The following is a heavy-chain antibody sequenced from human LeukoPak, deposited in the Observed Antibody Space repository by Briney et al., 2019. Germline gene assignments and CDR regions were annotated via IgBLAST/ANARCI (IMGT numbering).Heavy chain of an antibody. J-gene: IGHJ4*02. V-gene: IGHV1-2*02. CDR2: INPNSGGT. D-gene: IGHD3-10*01. Sequence: GASVKVSCKASGYTFTSYYMHWVRQAPGQGLEWMGWINPNSGGTNYAQKFQGRVTMTRDTSISTAYMELSRLRSDDTAVYYCARNRYGSGSYLEDYWGQGTLVTVSS. CDR1: GYTFTSYY. CDR3: ARNRYGSGSYLEDY.